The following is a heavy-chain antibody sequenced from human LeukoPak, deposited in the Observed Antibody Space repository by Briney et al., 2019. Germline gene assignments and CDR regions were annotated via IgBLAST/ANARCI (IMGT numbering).Heavy chain of an antibody. CDR2: INHSGSA. J-gene: IGHJ5*02. D-gene: IGHD3-10*01. Sequence: GSLRLSCAASGFILSSSEMNWVRQPPGKGLEWIGEINHSGSARYNPSLKSRVIISVDTSKNQFSLKLSSVTAADTAVYYCARDMAREAITMIRGVRRPRYNWFEPWGQGTLVTVSS. CDR3: ARDMAREAITMIRGVRRPRYNWFEP. V-gene: IGHV4-34*01. CDR1: GFILSSSE.